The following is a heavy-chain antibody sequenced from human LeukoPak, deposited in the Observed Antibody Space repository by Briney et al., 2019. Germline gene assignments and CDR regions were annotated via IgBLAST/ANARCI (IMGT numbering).Heavy chain of an antibody. J-gene: IGHJ4*02. CDR2: IKSNTDGVTT. CDR1: GFTFSDAW. Sequence: GGSLRLSCAASGFTFSDAWMNWARQAPGKGLEWVGCIKSNTDGVTTDYAAPVKVRFTISRDDSKNTLYLQVNSLKIEDTAVYYCIPDRSHYGPKGSYFDYWGQGALVTVSS. D-gene: IGHD4-17*01. V-gene: IGHV3-15*01. CDR3: IPDRSHYGPKGSYFDY.